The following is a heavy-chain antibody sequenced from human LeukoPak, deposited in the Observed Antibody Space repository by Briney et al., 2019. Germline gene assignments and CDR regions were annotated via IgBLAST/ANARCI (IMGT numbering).Heavy chain of an antibody. CDR2: ISPDGSNT. Sequence: GGSLRLSRAASGFTFSNYWMHWVRQDPGKGLVWVSYISPDGSNTNYADSVKGRFTISRDNAKNALYLQMNSLRAEDTAVYYCAKDLHYGSADYWGQGTLVTVSS. D-gene: IGHD3-10*01. V-gene: IGHV3-74*01. CDR3: AKDLHYGSADY. CDR1: GFTFSNYW. J-gene: IGHJ4*02.